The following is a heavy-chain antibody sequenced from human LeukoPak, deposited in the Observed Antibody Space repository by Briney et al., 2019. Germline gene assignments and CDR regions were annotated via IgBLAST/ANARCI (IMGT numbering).Heavy chain of an antibody. D-gene: IGHD6-13*01. J-gene: IGHJ1*01. V-gene: IGHV4-30-4*01. CDR3: ASLYSSSLGRYFQH. CDR1: GGSISSGDYY. CDR2: ICYSGST. Sequence: SQTLSLTCTVSGGSISSGDYYWSWIRQPPGKGLEWIGYICYSGSTYYKPSLKSRVTISVDTSKNQFSLRLSSVTAADTAVYYCASLYSSSLGRYFQHWGQGTLVTVSS.